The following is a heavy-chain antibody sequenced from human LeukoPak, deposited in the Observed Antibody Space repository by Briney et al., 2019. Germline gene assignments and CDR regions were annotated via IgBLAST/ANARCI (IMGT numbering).Heavy chain of an antibody. CDR1: GFTFSSYW. J-gene: IGHJ6*02. Sequence: GGSLRLSCAASGFTFSSYWMNWARQAPGKGLEWVASINHNGNVNYYVDSVKGRFTISRDNAKNSLYLQMSNLRAEDTAVYYCARGSYDGGSQGKFYYYYGMDVWGQGTTVTVSS. V-gene: IGHV3-7*03. CDR3: ARGSYDGGSQGKFYYYYGMDV. D-gene: IGHD1-26*01. CDR2: INHNGNVN.